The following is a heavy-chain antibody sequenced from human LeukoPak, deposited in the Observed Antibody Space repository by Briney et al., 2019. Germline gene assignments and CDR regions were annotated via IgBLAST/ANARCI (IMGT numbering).Heavy chain of an antibody. D-gene: IGHD2-15*01. V-gene: IGHV1-46*01. CDR3: AREWDMGKKPLRY. CDR2: INPSGGST. Sequence: GASVKVSCKASGYTFTSYYMHWVQQAPGQGLEWMGIINPSGGSTSYAQKFQGRVTMTRDMSTSTVYMELSSLRSEDTAVYYWAREWDMGKKPLRYWGQGPLFTVSS. CDR1: GYTFTSYY. J-gene: IGHJ4*02.